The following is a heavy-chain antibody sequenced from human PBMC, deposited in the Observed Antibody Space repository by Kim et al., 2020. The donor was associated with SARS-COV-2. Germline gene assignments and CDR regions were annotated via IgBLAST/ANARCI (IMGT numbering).Heavy chain of an antibody. Sequence: ADAVKGRFTISRDNSKNTLYLQMNSLRAEDTAVYYCAKPRVTAMVTVFDYWGQGTLVTVSS. CDR3: AKPRVTAMVTVFDY. D-gene: IGHD5-18*01. J-gene: IGHJ4*02. V-gene: IGHV3-23*01.